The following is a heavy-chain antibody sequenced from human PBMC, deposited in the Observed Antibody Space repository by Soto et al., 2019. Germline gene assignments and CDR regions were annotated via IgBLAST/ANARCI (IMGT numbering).Heavy chain of an antibody. CDR1: GFNLNNFG. Sequence: EAQLEESGGGLVQPGGSLRLSCAASGFNLNNFGGNWVRQAPGKGLEWIAYLSTSGGTIYYADSVKGRFIISRDNANNSLSLHMNSLRGEDTAVYYWARARRMLPAAAISYGMDVWGQGTTVTVTS. D-gene: IGHD2-2*01. CDR2: LSTSGGTI. V-gene: IGHV3-48*03. CDR3: ARARRMLPAAAISYGMDV. J-gene: IGHJ6*02.